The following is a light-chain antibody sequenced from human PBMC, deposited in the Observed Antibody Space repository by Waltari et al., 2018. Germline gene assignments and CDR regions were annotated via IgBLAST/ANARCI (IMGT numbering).Light chain of an antibody. Sequence: QSALTQPRSVSGSPGQSVTIPCTGTSSDVGGYNYVSWYQPHPGKAPKLMIYDVSMRPSGVPDRFSGSKSGNTASLTISGLQAEDEADYSCCSYAGSYTWVFGGGTKLTVL. J-gene: IGLJ3*02. V-gene: IGLV2-11*01. CDR1: SSDVGGYNY. CDR3: CSYAGSYTWV. CDR2: DVS.